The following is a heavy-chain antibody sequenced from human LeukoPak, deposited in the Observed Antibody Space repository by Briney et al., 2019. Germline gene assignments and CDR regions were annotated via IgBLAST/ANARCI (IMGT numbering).Heavy chain of an antibody. CDR1: GGTFSSYP. D-gene: IGHD3-10*01. CDR2: IIPVLGTP. V-gene: IGHV1-69*13. Sequence: SSVKVSCKASGGTFSSYPMSWVRQAPGQGLEWMGRIIPVLGTPTYAQKYQGRITITADESTSTAYMELTSLKVEETAVYYCAREYYYNSGSYLTLCLDPWGQGTLVTVSS. CDR3: AREYYYNSGSYLTLCLDP. J-gene: IGHJ5*02.